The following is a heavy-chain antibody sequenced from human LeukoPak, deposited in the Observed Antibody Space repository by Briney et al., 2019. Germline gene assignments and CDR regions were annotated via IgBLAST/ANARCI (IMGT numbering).Heavy chain of an antibody. CDR3: ARIVPYNYGYVDY. CDR1: GGSISSYY. J-gene: IGHJ4*02. Sequence: PSETLSLTRTVSGGSISSYYWSWIRQPPGKGLEWIGYIYYSGSTNYNPSLKSRVTISLDTSKNQFSLKLSSVTAADTAVYYCARIVPYNYGYVDYWGQGTLVTVSS. D-gene: IGHD5-18*01. V-gene: IGHV4-59*01. CDR2: IYYSGST.